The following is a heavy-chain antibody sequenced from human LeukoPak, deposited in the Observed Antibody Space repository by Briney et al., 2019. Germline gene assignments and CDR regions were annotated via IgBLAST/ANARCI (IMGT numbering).Heavy chain of an antibody. CDR2: IYHSGTT. Sequence: SETLSLTCAVSGGSISSSSNWWSWVRQPPGKGLEWIGEIYHSGTTNYNPSLRSRVTISVDKAKNQFSLKVSSVTAADTAVYYCAGGWLQSWFDPWGQGTLVTVSS. J-gene: IGHJ5*02. CDR1: GGSISSSSNW. V-gene: IGHV4-4*02. D-gene: IGHD5-24*01. CDR3: AGGWLQSWFDP.